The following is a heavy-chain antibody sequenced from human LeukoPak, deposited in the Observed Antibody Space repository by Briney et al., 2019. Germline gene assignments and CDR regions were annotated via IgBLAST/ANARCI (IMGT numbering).Heavy chain of an antibody. CDR3: ARERITIFTNSLDY. Sequence: GGSLRLSRAASGFTFSSYWMSWVRQAPGKGLEWVANIKQDGSEKYYVDSVKGRFTISRDNAKNSLYLQMNSLRAEDTAVYYCARERITIFTNSLDYWGQGTLVTVSS. V-gene: IGHV3-7*03. J-gene: IGHJ4*02. CDR2: IKQDGSEK. CDR1: GFTFSSYW. D-gene: IGHD3-3*01.